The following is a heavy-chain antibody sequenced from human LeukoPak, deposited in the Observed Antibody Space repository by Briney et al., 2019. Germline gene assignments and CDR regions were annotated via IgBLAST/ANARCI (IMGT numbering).Heavy chain of an antibody. CDR3: ARLYDFWSGYYYYYYGMDV. CDR2: IYYSGST. D-gene: IGHD3-3*01. V-gene: IGHV4-39*01. Sequence: PSETLSLTCTVSGGSIGSSSYYWGWIRQPPGKGLEWIGSIYYSGSTYYNPSLKSRVTISVDTSKNQFSLRLSSVTAADTAVYYCARLYDFWSGYYYYYYGMDVWGQGTTVTVSS. J-gene: IGHJ6*02. CDR1: GGSIGSSSYY.